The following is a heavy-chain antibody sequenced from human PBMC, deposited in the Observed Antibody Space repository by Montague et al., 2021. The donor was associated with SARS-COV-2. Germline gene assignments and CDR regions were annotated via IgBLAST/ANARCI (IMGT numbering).Heavy chain of an antibody. V-gene: IGHV4-39*01. D-gene: IGHD1-7*01. CDR2: MDYVGNP. J-gene: IGHJ3*01. CDR1: GGSISNRNYY. CDR3: VRGLRGTVFPFSPGAFDF. Sequence: SETLSLTCTVSGGSISNRNYYWGWVRQPPGKGLEWIGSMDYVGNPFYNPPLRSRVAISLDTSKSQLSLRLRSVTTTDTAVFYCVRGLRGTVFPFSPGAFDFWGQGTTVTVSS.